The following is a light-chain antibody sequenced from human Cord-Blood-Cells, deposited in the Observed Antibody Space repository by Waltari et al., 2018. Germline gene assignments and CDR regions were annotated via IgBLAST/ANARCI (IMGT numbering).Light chain of an antibody. CDR3: SSYTSSSTVV. CDR2: DVS. Sequence: QSALTQPASVSGSPGQSITISCTGTSSDACGYNYVSWYQQHPGKAPKLRIYDVSNRPSGVSNRFSGSKSGNTASLTISGLQAEDEADYYCSSYTSSSTVVFGGGTKLTVL. CDR1: SSDACGYNY. V-gene: IGLV2-14*01. J-gene: IGLJ2*01.